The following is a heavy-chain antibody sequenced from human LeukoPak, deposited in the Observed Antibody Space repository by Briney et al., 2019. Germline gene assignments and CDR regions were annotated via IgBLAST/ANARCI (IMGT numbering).Heavy chain of an antibody. V-gene: IGHV3-23*01. CDR3: AKESLGDFDY. Sequence: GGSLSLSCAASGFTFRDYAMSWVPQAPGKGLEWVSAITRSGGSTYYADSVKGRFTISRDNSKNTLYLQMSNLRVEDTAVYYCAKESLGDFDYWGQGTLVGVSS. CDR1: GFTFRDYA. D-gene: IGHD3-16*01. CDR2: ITRSGGST. J-gene: IGHJ4*02.